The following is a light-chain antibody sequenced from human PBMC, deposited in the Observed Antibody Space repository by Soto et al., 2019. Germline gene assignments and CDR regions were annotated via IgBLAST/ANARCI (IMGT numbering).Light chain of an antibody. Sequence: DIQMTQSPSSLSASVGDRVTITCRASQSISSYLNWYQQKPGKAPKLLIYAASSLHSGVPSRFSGSGSGTDFTLTISSLQPEDVATYYWQQSYRTPFTFGPGTKVDIK. J-gene: IGKJ3*01. V-gene: IGKV1-39*01. CDR2: AAS. CDR1: QSISSY. CDR3: QQSYRTPFT.